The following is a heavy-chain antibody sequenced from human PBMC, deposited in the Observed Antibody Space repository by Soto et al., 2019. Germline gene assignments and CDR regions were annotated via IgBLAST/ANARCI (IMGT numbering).Heavy chain of an antibody. CDR1: EFSFSDQY. V-gene: IGHV3-72*01. J-gene: IGHJ4*02. D-gene: IGHD3-9*01. Sequence: VQVEESGGGLVLPGGSLRLSCTVSAGSEFSFSDQYMDWVRQAPGKGLEWVGRSRNRVNNLSTAYAASVQGRFTISKDESKNTVHLKIISLKTDATDVYYCSRVDPGAKSPDYWGQGTLVTVSS. CDR3: SRVDPGAKSPDY. CDR2: SRNRVNNLST.